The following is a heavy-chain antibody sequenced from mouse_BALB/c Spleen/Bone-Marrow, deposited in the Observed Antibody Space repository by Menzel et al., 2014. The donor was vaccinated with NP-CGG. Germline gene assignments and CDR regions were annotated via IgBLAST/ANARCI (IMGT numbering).Heavy chain of an antibody. V-gene: IGHV4-1*02. CDR1: GFDLSRFW. Sequence: DVMLVESGGGLVQPGGSLKLSCAASGFDLSRFWMTWVRQAPGKGLEWIGAINPVSITIHYTPSLQNKFIISRDYAKNTLYLQMSKVRSENTALYYWGRLHYYGHVAYWGQGTSVTVSS. CDR3: GRLHYYGHVAY. D-gene: IGHD1-2*01. J-gene: IGHJ4*01. CDR2: INPVSITI.